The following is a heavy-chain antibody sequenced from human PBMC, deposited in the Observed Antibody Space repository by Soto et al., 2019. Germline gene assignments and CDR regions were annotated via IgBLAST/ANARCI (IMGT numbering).Heavy chain of an antibody. V-gene: IGHV3-30*18. D-gene: IGHD6-13*01. CDR1: GFTFSSYG. CDR2: VSYDGSNK. Sequence: SLRLSCAASGFTFSSYGMHWVRQAPGKGLEWVAVVSYDGSNKYYADSVKGRFTISRDNSKNTLYLQMDSLRAEDTAVYYCAKDSSTWYVTGVGYWGQGTLVTVSS. J-gene: IGHJ4*02. CDR3: AKDSSTWYVTGVGY.